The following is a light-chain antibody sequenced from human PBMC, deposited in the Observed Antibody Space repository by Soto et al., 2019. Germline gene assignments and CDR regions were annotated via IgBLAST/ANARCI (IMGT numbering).Light chain of an antibody. CDR1: QSVSSSY. Sequence: EIVLTQSPGTLSLSPGERATLSCRASQSVSSSYLAWYQQRPGQAPRLLIFGASYRATGIPDRFSGSGSGTDFTLTISRLEPEDFAVYLCQQYSSSPPEFTFGPGTRVD. J-gene: IGKJ3*01. CDR2: GAS. V-gene: IGKV3-20*01. CDR3: QQYSSSPPEFT.